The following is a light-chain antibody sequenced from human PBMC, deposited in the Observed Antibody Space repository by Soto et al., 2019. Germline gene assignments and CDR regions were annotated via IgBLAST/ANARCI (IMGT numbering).Light chain of an antibody. Sequence: DIQMTQSPSSLSASVGDTVTITCRASQIIISYLNWYQQKPGKAPNLLIYGASSLQSGVPSRFSGSASGTDFTLTIGNLQPEDFATYYCQQTYSAPWTFGQGTKV. CDR3: QQTYSAPWT. CDR1: QIIISY. J-gene: IGKJ1*01. V-gene: IGKV1-39*01. CDR2: GAS.